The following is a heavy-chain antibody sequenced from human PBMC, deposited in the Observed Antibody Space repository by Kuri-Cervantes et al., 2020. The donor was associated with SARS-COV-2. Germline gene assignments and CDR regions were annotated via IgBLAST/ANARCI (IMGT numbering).Heavy chain of an antibody. J-gene: IGHJ2*01. Sequence: SETRSLTFTVSGGSLSSYYWSWIRQPPGKGLEWIGYIYYSGSTNYNTSLKSRVTISVYTSKNQFSLKLSSVTAEDAAVYYCASKTYYYDSSGYYPDHSWYFDLWGRGTLVTVSS. V-gene: IGHV4-59*01. CDR1: GGSLSSYY. CDR2: IYYSGST. CDR3: ASKTYYYDSSGYYPDHSWYFDL. D-gene: IGHD3-22*01.